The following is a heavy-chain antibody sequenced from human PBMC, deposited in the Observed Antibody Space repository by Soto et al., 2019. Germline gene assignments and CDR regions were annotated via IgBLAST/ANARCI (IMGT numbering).Heavy chain of an antibody. CDR3: AALPYAYVWGSYSYFDY. CDR2: IVGGSGNT. Sequence: QMQLVQSGPEVKKPGTSVKVSCKASGFTCTSSAVQWVRQARGQRLEWIGWIVGGSGNTNYAQKVQERVTITRDMSTSTAYMELSSLRSEDTAVYYCAALPYAYVWGSYSYFDYWGQGTLVTVSS. CDR1: GFTCTSSA. D-gene: IGHD3-16*01. V-gene: IGHV1-58*01. J-gene: IGHJ4*02.